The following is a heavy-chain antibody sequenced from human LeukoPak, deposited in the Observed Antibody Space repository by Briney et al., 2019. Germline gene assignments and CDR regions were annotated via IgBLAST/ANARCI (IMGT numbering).Heavy chain of an antibody. CDR1: GYTFTGYG. J-gene: IGHJ4*02. CDR2: ISAYNGNT. CDR3: ARVGYYDSSGYPIGDY. D-gene: IGHD3-22*01. V-gene: IGHV1-18*01. Sequence: ASVKVSCKASGYTFTGYGISWVRQAPGQGLEWMGWISAYNGNTNYAQKLQGRVTMTTDTSTSTAYMELRSLRSDDTAVYYCARVGYYDSSGYPIGDYWGQGTLVTVSS.